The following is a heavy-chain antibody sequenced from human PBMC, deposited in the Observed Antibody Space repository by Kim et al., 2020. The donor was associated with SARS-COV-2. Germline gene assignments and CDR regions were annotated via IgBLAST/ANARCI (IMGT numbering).Heavy chain of an antibody. CDR3: ARDLYYDFWSGYYIGEIGGY. CDR1: GGSISSSSYY. Sequence: SETLSLTCTVSGGSISSSSYYWGWIRQPPGKGLEWIGSIYYSGSTYYNPSLKSRVTISVDTSKNQFSLKLSSVTAADTAVYYCARDLYYDFWSGYYIGEIGGYWGQGTLVTVSS. J-gene: IGHJ4*02. CDR2: IYYSGST. V-gene: IGHV4-39*07. D-gene: IGHD3-3*01.